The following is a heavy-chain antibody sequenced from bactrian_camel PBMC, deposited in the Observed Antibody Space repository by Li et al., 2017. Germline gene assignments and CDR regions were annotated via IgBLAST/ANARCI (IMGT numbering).Heavy chain of an antibody. CDR3: AVDRPIRLVAPIITFRKIQNCGDTDDLY. CDR1: GFTLERDD. D-gene: IGHD7*01. J-gene: IGHJ4*01. CDR2: IESDGTT. Sequence: HVQLVESGGGSVQAGGSLRLSCTASGFTLERDDVGWFRQAPGKECELVSSIESDGTTAYSDSAKGRFAISRDNGENAVRLRMSALSPRDTAVYFCAVDRPIRLVAPIITFRKIQNCGDTDDLYWGQGTQVTVS. V-gene: IGHV3S60*01.